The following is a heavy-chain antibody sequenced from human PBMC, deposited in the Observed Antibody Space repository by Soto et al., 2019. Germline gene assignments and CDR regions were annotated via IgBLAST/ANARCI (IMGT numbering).Heavy chain of an antibody. CDR3: ARDKDCSSTSCTNWFDP. D-gene: IGHD2-2*01. CDR2: INHSGST. CDR1: GGSFSGYY. Sequence: QVQLQQWGAGLLKPSETLSLTCAVYGGSFSGYYWSWIRQPPGKGLEWIGEINHSGSTNYNPSLKSRVTISVDTSKNQFSLKLSSLTAADTAVYYCARDKDCSSTSCTNWFDPWGPGTLVTVSS. V-gene: IGHV4-34*01. J-gene: IGHJ5*02.